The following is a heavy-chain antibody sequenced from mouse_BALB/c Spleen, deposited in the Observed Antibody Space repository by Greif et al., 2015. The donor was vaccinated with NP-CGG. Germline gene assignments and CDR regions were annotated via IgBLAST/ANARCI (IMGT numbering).Heavy chain of an antibody. CDR2: IYPGDGDT. D-gene: IGHD1-2*01. CDR3: ARTSTAEAMDY. J-gene: IGHJ4*01. V-gene: IGHV1-80*01. CDR1: GYAFSSYW. Sequence: QVQLQQSGAELVRPGSSVKISCKAPGYAFSSYWMNWVKQRPGQGLEWIGQIYPGDGDTNYNGKFKGKATLTADKSSNTAYMQLSSLTSEDSAVYFCARTSTAEAMDYWGQGTSVTVSS.